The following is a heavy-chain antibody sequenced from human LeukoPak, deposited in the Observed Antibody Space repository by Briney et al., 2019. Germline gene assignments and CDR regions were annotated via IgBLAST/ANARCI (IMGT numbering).Heavy chain of an antibody. D-gene: IGHD1-1*01. Sequence: GGSLRLSCVASGFTFTSYAMSWVRQAPGKGLEWVSVNSGSGGTSYYAESVKGRFTISRDNSKNTLYLQMNSLRAEDTAVYYCARHTRLEYWGQGTLVTVSS. CDR2: NSGSGGTS. J-gene: IGHJ4*02. CDR1: GFTFTSYA. CDR3: ARHTRLEY. V-gene: IGHV3-23*01.